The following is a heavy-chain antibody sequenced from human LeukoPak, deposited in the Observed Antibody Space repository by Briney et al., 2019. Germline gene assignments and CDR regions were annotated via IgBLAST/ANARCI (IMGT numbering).Heavy chain of an antibody. D-gene: IGHD6-13*01. CDR1: GGSISDYY. V-gene: IGHV4-4*07. Sequence: NPSETLSLTCTVSGGSISDYYLSWIRQLAGKGLEWIGRIYSSGSTNYNPSLKSRLTMSVDTSKNQFSLKLSSVTAADTAVYYCARGESSSWYYFDCWGQGTLVTVSS. CDR3: ARGESSSWYYFDC. CDR2: IYSSGST. J-gene: IGHJ4*02.